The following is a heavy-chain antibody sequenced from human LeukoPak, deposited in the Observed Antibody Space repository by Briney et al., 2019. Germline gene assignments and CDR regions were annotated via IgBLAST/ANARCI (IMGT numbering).Heavy chain of an antibody. CDR1: GFTFSSYE. J-gene: IGHJ4*02. Sequence: GGSLRLSCAASGFTFSSYEMNWVRQAPGKGLEWVSYISSNGSTIYYADSVKGRFTISRDNAKNSLYLQMNSLRAEDTAVYYCARWGYSSGYYYDYWGRGTLVTVSS. D-gene: IGHD3-22*01. CDR3: ARWGYSSGYYYDY. V-gene: IGHV3-48*03. CDR2: ISSNGSTI.